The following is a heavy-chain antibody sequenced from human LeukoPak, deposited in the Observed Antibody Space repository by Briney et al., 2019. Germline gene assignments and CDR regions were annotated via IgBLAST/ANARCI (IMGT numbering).Heavy chain of an antibody. CDR2: ITANNTTK. J-gene: IGHJ5*02. D-gene: IGHD6-13*01. V-gene: IGHV3-48*01. Sequence: GGSLRLSCTASGLSFSSYNMNWVRQAPGKGPEWVAYITANNTTKYYADSVKGRFTISRDNAKKSLFLQMNSLRAEDTAVYYCAVASAFSSSWRSWGQGTVVTVSS. CDR1: GLSFSSYN. CDR3: AVASAFSSSWRS.